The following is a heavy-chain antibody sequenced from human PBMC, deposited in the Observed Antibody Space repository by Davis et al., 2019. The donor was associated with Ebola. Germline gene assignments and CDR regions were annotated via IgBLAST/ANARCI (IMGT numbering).Heavy chain of an antibody. D-gene: IGHD3-9*01. V-gene: IGHV3-30*03. Sequence: PGGSLRLSCAASGFTFSSYGMHWVRQAPGKGLEWVAVISYDGSNKYYADSVKGRFTISRDNSKNTLYLQMNSLRAEDTAVYYCARGSYDILTGYWFDYWGQGTLVTVSS. J-gene: IGHJ4*02. CDR2: ISYDGSNK. CDR3: ARGSYDILTGYWFDY. CDR1: GFTFSSYG.